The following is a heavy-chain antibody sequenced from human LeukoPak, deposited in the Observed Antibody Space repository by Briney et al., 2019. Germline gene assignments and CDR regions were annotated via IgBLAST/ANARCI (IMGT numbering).Heavy chain of an antibody. D-gene: IGHD3-3*01. J-gene: IGHJ6*02. CDR2: IYSGGST. CDR1: GFTVSSNY. CDR3: AGLLGSDFWSGTYGMDV. V-gene: IGHV3-66*01. Sequence: GGSLRLSCAASGFTVSSNYMSWVRQAPGKGLEWVSVIYSGGSTYYADSVKGRFTISRDNSKNTLYLQMNSLRAEDTAVYYCAGLLGSDFWSGTYGMDVWGQGTTVTVSS.